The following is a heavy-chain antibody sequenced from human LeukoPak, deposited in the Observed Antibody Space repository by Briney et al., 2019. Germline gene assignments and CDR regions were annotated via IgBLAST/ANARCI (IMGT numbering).Heavy chain of an antibody. J-gene: IGHJ4*02. Sequence: GGSLRLSCAASGFTFSSYGLSWVRQAPGKGLEWVSAISGSGGSTYHADSVKGRFTISRDNSKNTLCLQMNSLRAEDTAVYYCAKDGGSWQFDYWGQGTLVTVSS. V-gene: IGHV3-23*01. CDR1: GFTFSSYG. CDR2: ISGSGGST. CDR3: AKDGGSWQFDY. D-gene: IGHD6-13*01.